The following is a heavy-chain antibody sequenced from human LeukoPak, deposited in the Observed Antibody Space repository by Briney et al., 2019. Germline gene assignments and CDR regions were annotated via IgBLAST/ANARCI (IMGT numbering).Heavy chain of an antibody. Sequence: GGSLRLPCAASGFSFSSYEMNWVRQAPGKGLEWVSYISGSGSTIYYADSVKGRFTISRDNAKNSLYLQMNSLRAEDTAVYYCPKDRGVPAAIFDYGGQATLVTVSS. V-gene: IGHV3-48*03. CDR2: ISGSGSTI. CDR1: GFSFSSYE. J-gene: IGHJ4*02. D-gene: IGHD2-2*01. CDR3: PKDRGVPAAIFDY.